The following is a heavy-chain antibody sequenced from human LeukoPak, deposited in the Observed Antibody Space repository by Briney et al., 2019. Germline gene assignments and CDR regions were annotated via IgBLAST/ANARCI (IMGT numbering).Heavy chain of an antibody. CDR2: IYHSGST. Sequence: SETLSLTCAVSGGSISSSNWWSWVRQPPGKGLEWIGEIYHSGSTNCNPSLKSRVTISVDKSKNQFSLKLSSVTAADTAVYYCAKHLVTDYGDSPAYYGMDVWGQGTTVTVSS. D-gene: IGHD4-17*01. V-gene: IGHV4-4*02. CDR3: AKHLVTDYGDSPAYYGMDV. J-gene: IGHJ6*02. CDR1: GGSISSSNW.